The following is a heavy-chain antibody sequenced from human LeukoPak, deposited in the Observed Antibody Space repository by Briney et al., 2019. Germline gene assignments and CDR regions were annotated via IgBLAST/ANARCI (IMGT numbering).Heavy chain of an antibody. D-gene: IGHD4-11*01. CDR1: GDSITSSSYY. J-gene: IGHJ4*02. V-gene: IGHV4-39*01. CDR3: ARHGGTRITLIEVYYFDS. Sequence: SETLSLTCSVSGDSITSSSYYWAWIRQPPEKGLEWIGSVYYTGGTNYSPSLKSRVTISVDTSKNQFSLMLSSVTAPDTAVYYCARHGGTRITLIEVYYFDSWGQGTLVTVSS. CDR2: VYYTGGT.